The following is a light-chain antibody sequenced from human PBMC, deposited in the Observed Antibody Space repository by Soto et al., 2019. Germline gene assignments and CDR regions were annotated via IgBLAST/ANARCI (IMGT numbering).Light chain of an antibody. Sequence: QSVLTQPPSASGTPGQRVTISCSGSNSNIGNKYVYWYQQLPGTAPKLVMYRNNHRPSGVPDRFSGSKSGTSASLAISGLRSEDEADYYCAAWDDGVGGAAFGGGTKLTVL. CDR2: RNN. CDR1: NSNIGNKY. V-gene: IGLV1-47*01. J-gene: IGLJ2*01. CDR3: AAWDDGVGGAA.